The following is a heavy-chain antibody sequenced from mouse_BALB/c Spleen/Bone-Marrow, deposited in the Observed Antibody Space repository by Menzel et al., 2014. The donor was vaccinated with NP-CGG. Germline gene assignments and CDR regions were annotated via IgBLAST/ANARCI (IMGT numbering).Heavy chain of an antibody. CDR1: GFNIKDTY. CDR3: AFYYYGSSLFAY. V-gene: IGHV14-3*02. J-gene: IGHJ3*01. D-gene: IGHD1-1*01. Sequence: EVQLQQSWAELVKPGASVKLSCTASGFNIKDTYMHWVKQRPEQGLEWIGRIDPANGNTKYDPQFQGKATITADTSSNTAYLQLSSLTSEDTAVYYCAFYYYGSSLFAYWGQGTLGTVSA. CDR2: IDPANGNT.